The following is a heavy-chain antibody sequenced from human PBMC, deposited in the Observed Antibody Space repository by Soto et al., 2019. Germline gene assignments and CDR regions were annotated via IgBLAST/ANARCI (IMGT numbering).Heavy chain of an antibody. D-gene: IGHD1-7*01. J-gene: IGHJ5*02. Sequence: LSLTCTVSGGSISSGGYYWSWIRQHPGKGLEWIGYIYYSGSTYYNPSLKSRVTISVDTSKNQLSLKLSSVTAADTAVYYCARGYNWNYVLGNWFDPWGQGTLVTVSS. CDR3: ARGYNWNYVLGNWFDP. CDR1: GGSISSGGYY. V-gene: IGHV4-31*03. CDR2: IYYSGST.